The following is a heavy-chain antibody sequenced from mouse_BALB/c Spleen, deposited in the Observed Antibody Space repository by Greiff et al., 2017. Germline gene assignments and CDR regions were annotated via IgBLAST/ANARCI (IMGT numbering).Heavy chain of an antibody. D-gene: IGHD1-1*01. V-gene: IGHV2-9*02. Sequence: VQLVESGPGLVAPSQSLSITCTVSGFSLTSYGVHWVRQPPGKGLEWLGVIWAGGSTNYNSALMSRLSISKDNSKSQVFLKMNSLQTDDTAMYYCASHGTFYAMDYWGQGTSVTVSS. CDR3: ASHGTFYAMDY. CDR1: GFSLTSYG. CDR2: IWAGGST. J-gene: IGHJ4*01.